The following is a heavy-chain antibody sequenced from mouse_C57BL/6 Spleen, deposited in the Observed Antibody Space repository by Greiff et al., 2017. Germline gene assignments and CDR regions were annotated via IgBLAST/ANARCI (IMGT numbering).Heavy chain of an antibody. CDR3: ARVWDGFAY. J-gene: IGHJ3*01. CDR1: GYTFTSYW. V-gene: IGHV1-59*01. CDR2: IDPSDSYT. D-gene: IGHD4-1*01. Sequence: QVQLQQPGAELVRPGTSVKLSCKASGYTFTSYWMHWVKQRPGQGLEWIGVIDPSDSYTNYNQKFKGKATLTVDTSSSTAYMQLSSLTSEDSAVYYCARVWDGFAYWGQGTLVTVSA.